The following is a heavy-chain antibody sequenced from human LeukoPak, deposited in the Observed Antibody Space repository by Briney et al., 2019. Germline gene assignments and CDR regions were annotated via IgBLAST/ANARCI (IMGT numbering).Heavy chain of an antibody. Sequence: PSETLSLTCAVYGGTFSGYYWSWIRQPPGRGLEWIGEINYSGSTNYNPSLKSRVTISVDTSKSQFSLKLTSVTAADTAVYYCARLSSTSLGYYYFLDVWGKGTPVTVSS. J-gene: IGHJ6*03. V-gene: IGHV4-34*01. CDR2: INYSGST. D-gene: IGHD2-2*01. CDR3: ARLSSTSLGYYYFLDV. CDR1: GGTFSGYY.